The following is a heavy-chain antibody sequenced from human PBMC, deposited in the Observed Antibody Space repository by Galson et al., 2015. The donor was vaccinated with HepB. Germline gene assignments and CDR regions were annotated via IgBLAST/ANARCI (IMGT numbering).Heavy chain of an antibody. J-gene: IGHJ5*02. CDR1: GFTFRRYW. CDR3: ARALNGAYAS. Sequence: AVRASCAASGFTFRRYWMTWLRQAAGRGLEGVAKILPDGSEQYYADSMKGRSIISRDNAKNSLYLQMNSLRGEATAVYYWARALNGAYASWGQGTLVTVSA. CDR2: ILPDGSEQ. D-gene: IGHD2-8*01. V-gene: IGHV3-7*03.